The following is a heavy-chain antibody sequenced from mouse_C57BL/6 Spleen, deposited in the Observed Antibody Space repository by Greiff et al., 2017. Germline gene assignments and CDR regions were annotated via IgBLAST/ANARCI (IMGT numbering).Heavy chain of an antibody. J-gene: IGHJ1*03. CDR3: AREDYCGSSPCWYFDV. V-gene: IGHV5-4*01. CDR2: ISDGGSYT. Sequence: DVMLVESGGGLVKPGGSLKLSCAASGFTFSSYAMSWVRQTPEKRLEWVATISDGGSYTYYPDNVKGRFTISRDKSKNNLYLQMSHLKSEDTAMYYCAREDYCGSSPCWYFDVWGTGTAVAVSS. CDR1: GFTFSSYA. D-gene: IGHD1-1*01.